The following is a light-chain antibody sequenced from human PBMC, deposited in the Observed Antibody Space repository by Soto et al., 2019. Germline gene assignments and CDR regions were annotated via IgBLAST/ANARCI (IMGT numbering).Light chain of an antibody. J-gene: IGKJ2*01. V-gene: IGKV3-15*01. CDR3: QQYNNWPPYT. Sequence: EIVMTQSPAPLSVSPGERATLSCRASQSVSSNLAWYQQKPGQAPRLLIYGASTRATGIPARFSGSGSGTEFTLTISSLQSXXXAVYYCQQYNNWPPYTFGQGTKLEIK. CDR1: QSVSSN. CDR2: GAS.